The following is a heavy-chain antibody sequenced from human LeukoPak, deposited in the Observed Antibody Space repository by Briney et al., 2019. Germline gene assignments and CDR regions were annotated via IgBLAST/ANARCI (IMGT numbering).Heavy chain of an antibody. V-gene: IGHV1-2*02. CDR2: INPNSGGT. Sequence: ASVKVSCKASGYTFTGYYMHWVRQAPGQGLEWMGWINPNSGGTNYAQKFQGRVTMTRDTSISTAYMELSRLRSDDTAVYYCARFLRMGNCGGDCYAFNLWGRGTLVTVSS. J-gene: IGHJ2*01. D-gene: IGHD2-21*02. CDR1: GYTFTGYY. CDR3: ARFLRMGNCGGDCYAFNL.